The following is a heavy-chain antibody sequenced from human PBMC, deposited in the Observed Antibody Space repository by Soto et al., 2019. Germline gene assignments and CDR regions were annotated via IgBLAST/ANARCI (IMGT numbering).Heavy chain of an antibody. V-gene: IGHV3-15*01. Sequence: EVQLVESGGGFIKPGGSLRLSCSVSGFSFINAWMSWVRQVPGKGLEWVARIKSGRDGGTTDYGASVKGRFSISRDDSKNVVYLQMGSLRTDDTAVYFCTTDPTRIMVYLKHDWGRGTLVTVSS. D-gene: IGHD2-8*01. J-gene: IGHJ4*02. CDR1: GFSFINAW. CDR3: TTDPTRIMVYLKHD. CDR2: IKSGRDGGTT.